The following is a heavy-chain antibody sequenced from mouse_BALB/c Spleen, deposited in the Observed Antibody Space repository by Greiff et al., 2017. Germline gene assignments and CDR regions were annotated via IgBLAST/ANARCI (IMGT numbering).Heavy chain of an antibody. CDR1: GFTFSSYA. CDR2: ISSGGST. J-gene: IGHJ3*01. CDR3: ASVLRGWFAY. Sequence: EVQRVESGGGLVKPGGSLKLSCAASGFTFSSYAMSWVRQTPEKRLEWVASISSGGSTYYPDSVKGRFTISRDNARNILYLKMSSLRSEDTAMYYCASVLRGWFAYWGQGTLVTVSA. D-gene: IGHD1-1*01. V-gene: IGHV5-6-5*01.